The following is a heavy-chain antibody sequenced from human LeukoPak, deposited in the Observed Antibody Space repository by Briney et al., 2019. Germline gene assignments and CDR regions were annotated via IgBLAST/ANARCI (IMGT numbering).Heavy chain of an antibody. D-gene: IGHD4-17*01. CDR3: ARERATVTAELDC. CDR1: GGPISGYY. CDR2: VFTSGST. V-gene: IGHV4-4*07. J-gene: IGHJ4*02. Sequence: SETPSLTCTVSGGPISGYYWSWIRQPAGKGLEWIGRVFTSGSTNYNPSVKSRVTISIDKSKNEFYLNLNSVTATDTALYYCARERATVTAELDCWGQGILVTVSS.